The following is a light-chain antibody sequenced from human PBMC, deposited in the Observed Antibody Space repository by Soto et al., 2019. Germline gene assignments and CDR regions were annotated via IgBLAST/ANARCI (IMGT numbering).Light chain of an antibody. CDR1: YNL. CDR3: CSYAGQRVV. Sequence: QSVLTQPASVSGSPGQSITISCTYNLVSWYQQHPGKAPKLMIYEGNKRPSGVSNRFSGSKSGNTASLTISGLQAEDEDDYYCCSYAGQRVVFGGGTKLTVL. J-gene: IGLJ2*01. V-gene: IGLV2-23*01. CDR2: EGN.